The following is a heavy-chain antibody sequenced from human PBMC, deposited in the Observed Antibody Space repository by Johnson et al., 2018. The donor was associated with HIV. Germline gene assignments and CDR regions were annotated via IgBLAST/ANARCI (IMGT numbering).Heavy chain of an antibody. CDR1: GFTFSSYG. CDR3: ARKARGQGAFDI. Sequence: QVQLVESGGRVVQPGRSLRLSCAASGFTFSSYGMHWVRQAPGKGLEWVAVVSSDGSNKYYADSVKGRFTISRDNSKNTLSLQMNSLRAEDTAVYYCARKARGQGAFDIWGQGTMVTVSS. J-gene: IGHJ3*02. V-gene: IGHV3-30*03. D-gene: IGHD3-10*01. CDR2: VSSDGSNK.